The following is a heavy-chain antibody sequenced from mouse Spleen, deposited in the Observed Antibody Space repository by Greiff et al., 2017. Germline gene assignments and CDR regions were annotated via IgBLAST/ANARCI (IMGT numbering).Heavy chain of an antibody. Sequence: QVQLQQPGAELVKPGASVKLSCKASGYTFTSYWMQWVKQRPGQGLEWIGEIDPSDSYTNYNQKFKGKATLTVDTSSSTAYMQLSSLTSEDSAVYYCARPPTGSYYFDYWGQGTTLTVSS. CDR1: GYTFTSYW. D-gene: IGHD4-1*02. CDR2: IDPSDSYT. J-gene: IGHJ2*01. V-gene: IGHV1-50*01. CDR3: ARPPTGSYYFDY.